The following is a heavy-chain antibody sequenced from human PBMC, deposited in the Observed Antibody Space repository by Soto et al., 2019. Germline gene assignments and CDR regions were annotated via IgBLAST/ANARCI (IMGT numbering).Heavy chain of an antibody. V-gene: IGHV3-30-3*01. D-gene: IGHD3-16*01. CDR1: GFTFSSYA. J-gene: IGHJ6*02. Sequence: QVLLVESGGGVVQSGRSLRLSCAASGFTFSSYALHWVRQKPGKGLEWVAVISSDGYNKYYADSVKGRFTISRDNSKNTLYLHLSSLRAEDTAVHYCARDGGGLGAGDLRYGMDVWGQGTSVIVSS. CDR2: ISSDGYNK. CDR3: ARDGGGLGAGDLRYGMDV.